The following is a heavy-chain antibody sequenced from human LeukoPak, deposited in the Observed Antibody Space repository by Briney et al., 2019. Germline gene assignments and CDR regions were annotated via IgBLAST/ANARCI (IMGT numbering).Heavy chain of an antibody. J-gene: IGHJ6*02. CDR3: ARDLGRIAAAGTIYYYYYGMDV. V-gene: IGHV1-46*01. CDR2: INPSGGST. Sequence: ASVKVSCKASGYTFTSYGISWVRQAPGQGLEWMGIINPSGGSTSYAQKFQGWVTMTRDTSISTAYMELSRLRSDDTAVYYCARDLGRIAAAGTIYYYYYGMDVWGQGTTVTVSS. D-gene: IGHD6-13*01. CDR1: GYTFTSYG.